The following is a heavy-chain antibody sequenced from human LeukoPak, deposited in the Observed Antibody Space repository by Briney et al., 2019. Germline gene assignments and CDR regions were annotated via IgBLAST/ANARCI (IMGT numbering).Heavy chain of an antibody. CDR2: IKQDGSEK. D-gene: IGHD2-2*02. CDR3: ARRAGVVVPAAIYFDY. J-gene: IGHJ4*02. V-gene: IGHV3-7*01. CDR1: GFTFSSYW. Sequence: GGSLRLSCAASGFTFSSYWMSWVRQAPWKGLEWVANIKQDGSEKYYVDSVKGRFTISRDNAKNSLYLQMNSLRAEDTAVYYCARRAGVVVPAAIYFDYWGQGTLVTVSS.